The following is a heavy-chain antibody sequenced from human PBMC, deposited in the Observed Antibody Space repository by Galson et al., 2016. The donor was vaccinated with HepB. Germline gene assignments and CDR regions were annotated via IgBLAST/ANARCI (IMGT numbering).Heavy chain of an antibody. D-gene: IGHD3-16*02. V-gene: IGHV1-69*01. CDR2: IIPISVTT. J-gene: IGHJ3*01. CDR3: ARVGGYVWGSYRSPRAFDV. Sequence: KVSCKASGGTFSSHTISWVRQAPGQGLEWMGGIIPISVTTKYAQKFQGRVTISADESTTTAYMELSSLRSEDTAVYYCARVGGYVWGSYRSPRAFDVWGQGTMVTVSS. CDR1: GGTFSSHT.